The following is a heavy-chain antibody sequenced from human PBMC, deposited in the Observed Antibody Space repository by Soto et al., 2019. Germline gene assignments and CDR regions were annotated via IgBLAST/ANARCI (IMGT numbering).Heavy chain of an antibody. J-gene: IGHJ4*02. CDR2: IYHSGST. CDR1: GYSISSGYY. D-gene: IGHD2-21*02. Sequence: SETLSLTCAVSGYSISSGYYWGWIRQPPGKGLEWIGSIYHSGSTYYNPSLKSRVTISVDTSKNQFSLKLSSVTAADTAVYYCARERGLGIVVVTAIPSQYYFDYWGQGTLVTSPQ. V-gene: IGHV4-38-2*02. CDR3: ARERGLGIVVVTAIPSQYYFDY.